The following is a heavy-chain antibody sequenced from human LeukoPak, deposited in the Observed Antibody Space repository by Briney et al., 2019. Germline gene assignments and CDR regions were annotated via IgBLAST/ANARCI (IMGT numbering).Heavy chain of an antibody. CDR3: ARLYSGSYRDYYMDV. D-gene: IGHD3-10*01. CDR1: GFTFSDYY. J-gene: IGHJ6*03. CDR2: ISSSGNTI. V-gene: IGHV3-11*01. Sequence: GGSLRLSCAASGFTFSDYYMSWIRQAPGKWLQWVSHISSSGNTIYYADCVKGRFTISRDNAKNSLYLQMNSLRAEDTAVYYCARLYSGSYRDYYMDVWGKGTTVTISS.